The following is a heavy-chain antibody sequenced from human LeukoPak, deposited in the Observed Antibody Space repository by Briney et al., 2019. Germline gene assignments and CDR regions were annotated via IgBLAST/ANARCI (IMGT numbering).Heavy chain of an antibody. Sequence: GGSLRLSCAASGFNITSNHMSWVRQAPGKGLEWVSVVYSGGSMYYADSVQGRFTISRDISNNTLYLQMNSLRAEDTAVYYCARGTYDFWSGYPYSYFFDYWGQGTLVTVSS. CDR3: ARGTYDFWSGYPYSYFFDY. CDR2: VYSGGSM. V-gene: IGHV3-53*01. CDR1: GFNITSNH. J-gene: IGHJ4*02. D-gene: IGHD3-3*01.